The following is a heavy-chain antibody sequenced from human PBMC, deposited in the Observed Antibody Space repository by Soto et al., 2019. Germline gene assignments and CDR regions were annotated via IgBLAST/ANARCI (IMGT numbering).Heavy chain of an antibody. CDR3: AGKVGYCRGTCYYNRAEYFQH. J-gene: IGHJ1*01. D-gene: IGHD2-2*02. V-gene: IGHV1-69*01. CDR1: GGTFSSYA. CDR2: IIPLFGTA. Sequence: QVQLVQSGAEVKKPASSVKVSCKASGGTFSSYAISWVRQAPGQALEWMGGIIPLFGTANYAQKIQGRVTITADESTSTAYMELRSLGSEDTAVLYCAGKVGYCRGTCYYNRAEYFQHWGHGSLVTV.